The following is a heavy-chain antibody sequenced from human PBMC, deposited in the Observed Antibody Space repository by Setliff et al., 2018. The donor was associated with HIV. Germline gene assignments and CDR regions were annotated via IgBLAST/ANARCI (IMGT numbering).Heavy chain of an antibody. CDR1: GGPLTDHY. Sequence: SETLSLTCAVHGGPLTDHYWNWIRQSPGKGLEWIAEVHHTGSTTYNPSLKSRVTISVDRSKNQFFLRLTSVTAADTAVYYCARGSYRGSGFFVRYFDFWGQGSLVTVSS. V-gene: IGHV4-34*01. D-gene: IGHD3-3*01. J-gene: IGHJ4*02. CDR3: ARGSYRGSGFFVRYFDF. CDR2: VHHTGST.